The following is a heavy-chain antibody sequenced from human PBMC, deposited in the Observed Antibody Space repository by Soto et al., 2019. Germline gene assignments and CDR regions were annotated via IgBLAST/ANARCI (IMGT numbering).Heavy chain of an antibody. CDR3: EHSFRIRGPFDY. CDR1: GFSLTTNGVG. Sequence: QIALKESGPTLVKSTQTLTLTCTFSGFSLTTNGVGVGWIRQPPGKALEWLALIYWHGDERYSPSLKSRLTITKDTSKNPVVLTITNMDPVDTATYYCEHSFRIRGPFDYWGQGTQVTVSS. D-gene: IGHD3-16*02. V-gene: IGHV2-5*01. CDR2: IYWHGDE. J-gene: IGHJ4*02.